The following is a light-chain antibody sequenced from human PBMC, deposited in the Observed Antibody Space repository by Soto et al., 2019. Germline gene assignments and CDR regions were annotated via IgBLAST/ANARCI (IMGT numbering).Light chain of an antibody. CDR3: HAWDSSTESVV. J-gene: IGLJ2*01. CDR2: KNE. CDR1: KLGDKY. V-gene: IGLV3-1*01. Sequence: SYELTQPPSVSVSPGQTASITCSGAKLGDKYACRYQQKPGQSPVLVIYKNEKRPSGIPERFFAANSGNTAALTISGTQSMYVADYYCHAWDSSTESVVFGGGTKRTVL.